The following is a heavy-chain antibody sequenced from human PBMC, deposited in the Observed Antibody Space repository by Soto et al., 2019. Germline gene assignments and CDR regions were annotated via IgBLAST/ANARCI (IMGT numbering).Heavy chain of an antibody. CDR3: ARGTLAYCGGDCPRALDP. Sequence: PSETLSLTCTVSGGSISNHYWSWIRQPPGKGLEWIGYIYYNGNTNYNPSLKSRVTMSVDTSKNQFSLKLSSVTAADTAVYYCARGTLAYCGGDCPRALDPWGQGTLVTVSS. CDR1: GGSISNHY. J-gene: IGHJ5*02. D-gene: IGHD2-21*02. V-gene: IGHV4-59*11. CDR2: IYYNGNT.